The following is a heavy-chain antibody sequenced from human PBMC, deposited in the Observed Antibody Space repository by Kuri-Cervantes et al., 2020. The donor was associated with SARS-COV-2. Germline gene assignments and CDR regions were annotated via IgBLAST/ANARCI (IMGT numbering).Heavy chain of an antibody. CDR2: IYSTGTT. J-gene: IGHJ6*02. CDR3: LREGLRPYYDGLDV. V-gene: IGHV4-4*07. Sequence: SETLSLTCSVSGASISIYYWSWIRQPAGKGLEWIGRIYSTGTTDYNPSLKSRVTMSIDTSKNQFSLKLSSVTAADTAVYYCLREGLRPYYDGLDVWGQGTTVTVSS. CDR1: GASISIYY. D-gene: IGHD3-3*01.